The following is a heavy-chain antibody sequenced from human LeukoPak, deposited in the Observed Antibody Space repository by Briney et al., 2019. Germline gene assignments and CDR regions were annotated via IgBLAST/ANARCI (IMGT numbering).Heavy chain of an antibody. CDR1: GYTFNSYG. D-gene: IGHD3-3*01. CDR2: ISALNGNT. V-gene: IGHV1-18*01. J-gene: IGHJ4*02. CDR3: ARVTYYVPVLRFVEWSESQYYFDY. Sequence: ASVMVSCKASGYTFNSYGIICVRQAPGRGLKCMVWISALNGNTNYAQKLLGRVTITTDTSTRTAYMVLRSLRYDATAVYYCARVTYYVPVLRFVEWSESQYYFDYWGQGTLVTVSS.